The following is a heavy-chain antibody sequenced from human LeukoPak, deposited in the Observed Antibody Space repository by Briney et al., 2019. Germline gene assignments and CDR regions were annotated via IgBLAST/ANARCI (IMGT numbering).Heavy chain of an antibody. D-gene: IGHD3-16*01. V-gene: IGHV1-2*02. CDR1: GYSFTGYF. J-gene: IGHJ4*02. Sequence: GASVKVCCKASGYSFTGYFLHWVRQAPGQGLEWMGWINPNNGLTNYTQKFKGRVTMTRDTSSATGYMELNRLTSDDTVVFYCARAWGSLYYFDHWGQGTLVTVSS. CDR3: ARAWGSLYYFDH. CDR2: INPNNGLT.